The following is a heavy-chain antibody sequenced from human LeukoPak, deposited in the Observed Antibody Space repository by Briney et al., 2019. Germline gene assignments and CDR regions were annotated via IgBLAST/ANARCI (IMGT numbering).Heavy chain of an antibody. CDR1: GYTFTDYY. CDR3: ARDSDQGEYCSSTSCHIGY. J-gene: IGHJ4*02. CDR2: INPNTGGA. D-gene: IGHD2-2*01. V-gene: IGHV1-2*02. Sequence: ASVKVSCKASGYTFTDYYMHWVRQAPGQGLEWMGWINPNTGGANYAQNFLGRVTMTRDTSISTDYMELSGVRSDDTAVYFCARDSDQGEYCSSTSCHIGYWGQGTLVSVSS.